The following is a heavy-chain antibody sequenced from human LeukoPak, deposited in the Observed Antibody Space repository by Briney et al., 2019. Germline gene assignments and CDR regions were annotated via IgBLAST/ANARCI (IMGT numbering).Heavy chain of an antibody. Sequence: GGSLRLSCAASGFTFSSSAMSWVRQAPGKGLEWVSSISGSGSGGSTYYADSVKGRFTISRDNSKNTLYLQMNSLRAEDTAVYYCARIPPTVTEYYFDYWGQGTLVTVSS. D-gene: IGHD4-17*01. V-gene: IGHV3-23*01. CDR2: ISGSGSGGST. CDR3: ARIPPTVTEYYFDY. CDR1: GFTFSSSA. J-gene: IGHJ4*02.